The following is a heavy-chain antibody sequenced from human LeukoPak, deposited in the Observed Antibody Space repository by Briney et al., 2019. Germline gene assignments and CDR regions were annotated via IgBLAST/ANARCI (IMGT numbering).Heavy chain of an antibody. V-gene: IGHV3-49*04. D-gene: IGHD3-22*01. CDR2: IRSKAYGGTT. J-gene: IGHJ4*02. Sequence: GGSLRLSCTASGFTFGDYAMSWVRQAPGKGLEWVGFIRSKAYGGTTEYAASVKGRFTISRDDSKSIAYLQMNNLKTEDTAVYYCTRDPLVRDSSGDWGQGTLVTVSS. CDR1: GFTFGDYA. CDR3: TRDPLVRDSSGD.